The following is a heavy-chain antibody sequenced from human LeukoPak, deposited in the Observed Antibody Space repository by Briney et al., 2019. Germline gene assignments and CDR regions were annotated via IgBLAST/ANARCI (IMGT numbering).Heavy chain of an antibody. CDR1: GGSFSGYY. CDR3: ARRFEVYYDSSGYYYGGGYFDY. D-gene: IGHD3-22*01. J-gene: IGHJ4*02. Sequence: PSETLSVTCAVSGGSFSGYYWSWIRQPPGKGLEWIGEINHSGSTNYNPSLKSRVTIAVDTSKNQYSLKLSSVTAADTAVYYCARRFEVYYDSSGYYYGGGYFDYWGEGTLVTVSS. V-gene: IGHV4-34*01. CDR2: INHSGST.